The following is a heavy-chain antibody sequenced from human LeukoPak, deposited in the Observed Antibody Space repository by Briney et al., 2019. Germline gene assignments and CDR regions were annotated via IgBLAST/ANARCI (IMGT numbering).Heavy chain of an antibody. CDR1: GFTFSSYA. CDR3: ARESGYSGSYYPFDY. D-gene: IGHD1-26*01. J-gene: IGHJ4*02. V-gene: IGHV3-7*01. Sequence: PGGSLRLSCAASGFTFSSYAMNWVRQAPGKGLEWVANIKQDGSEKYYVDSVKGRFTISRDNAKNSLYLQMNSLRAEDTAVYYCARESGYSGSYYPFDYWGQGTLVTVSS. CDR2: IKQDGSEK.